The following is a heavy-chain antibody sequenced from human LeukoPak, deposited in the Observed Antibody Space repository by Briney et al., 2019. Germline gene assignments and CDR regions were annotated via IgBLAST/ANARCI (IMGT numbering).Heavy chain of an antibody. V-gene: IGHV3-53*05. D-gene: IGHD3-22*01. CDR2: IYSGGST. CDR1: GFTVSSNY. J-gene: IGHJ4*02. CDR3: ATDRGSDPSCYYII. Sequence: PGGSLRLSCAASGFTVSSNYMSWVRQAPGKGLEWVSVIYSGGSTYYADSVKGRFTISIDNSKNTLYLQMNSLRDEDTAVYYCATDRGSDPSCYYIIGGQGTLVTVSS.